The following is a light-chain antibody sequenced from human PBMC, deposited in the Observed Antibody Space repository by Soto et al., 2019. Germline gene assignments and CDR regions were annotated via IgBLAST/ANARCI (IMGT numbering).Light chain of an antibody. V-gene: IGLV2-11*01. Sequence: QSALTQPRSVSGSPGQSVTISCTGTSSDVGGYNYVSWYQQHPGKAPKLMIYDVSKRPSGVPDRFSGSKSGNTASLTISGLQAEDEAYYYCCSYAGSSKIFGGGTKLTVL. CDR1: SSDVGGYNY. CDR2: DVS. J-gene: IGLJ2*01. CDR3: CSYAGSSKI.